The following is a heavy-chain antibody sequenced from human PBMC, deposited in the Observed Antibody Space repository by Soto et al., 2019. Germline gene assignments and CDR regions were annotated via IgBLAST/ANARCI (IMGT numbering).Heavy chain of an antibody. V-gene: IGHV1-69*01. CDR1: GGTFSSYA. CDR2: IIPIFGTA. J-gene: IGHJ4*02. Sequence: QVQLVQSGAEVQKPGSSVKVSCKASGGTFSSYAISWVRQAPGQGLEWMGGIIPIFGTANYAQKFQGRVTITADESTSTAYMELSSLRSEDTAVYYCARDIPGGYYYDSSGYDYWGQGTLVTVSS. D-gene: IGHD3-22*01. CDR3: ARDIPGGYYYDSSGYDY.